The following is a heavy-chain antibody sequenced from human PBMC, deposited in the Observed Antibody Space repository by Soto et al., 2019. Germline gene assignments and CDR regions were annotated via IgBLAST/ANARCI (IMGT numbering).Heavy chain of an antibody. CDR1: GGTFSSHA. V-gene: IGHV1-69*14. CDR3: ASEQQLLGDFDY. D-gene: IGHD6-13*01. J-gene: IGHJ4*02. CDR2: IIPNFGTV. Sequence: QVQLVQSGAEVKKPGSSVKVSCKASGGTFSSHAVSWVRQAPGQGLEWMGGIIPNFGTVNYAQKFQGRVTITADKSTSTAYMELSSLRSDDSAIYYCASEQQLLGDFDYWGQGTLVTVSS.